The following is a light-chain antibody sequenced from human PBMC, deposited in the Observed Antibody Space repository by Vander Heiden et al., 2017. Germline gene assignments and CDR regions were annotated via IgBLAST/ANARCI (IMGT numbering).Light chain of an antibody. J-gene: IGLJ1*01. CDR1: SSDVGGYNY. V-gene: IGLV2-8*01. Sequence: QSALTQPPSASGSPGQSVTISCTGTSSDVGGYNYVSWYQQHPGKAPKLMIYEVSKLPSGVPDRFSGSKSGNTASLTVSGLQAEDEADYYCSSYAGSAVVFGTGTMVTVL. CDR2: EVS. CDR3: SSYAGSAVV.